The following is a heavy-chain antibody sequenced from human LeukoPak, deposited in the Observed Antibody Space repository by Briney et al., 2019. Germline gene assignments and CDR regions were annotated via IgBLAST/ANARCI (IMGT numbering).Heavy chain of an antibody. J-gene: IGHJ6*02. Sequence: GESLRLSCAASGFTLSDHWMTWVRQVPGRGPEWVANVNRDGSETYYLDSVKGRFTISKDNAKNSLYLQMNSLRAEDTALYHCARNNGMDVWGQGTTVIVSS. CDR3: ARNNGMDV. CDR2: VNRDGSET. CDR1: GFTLSDHW. V-gene: IGHV3-7*03.